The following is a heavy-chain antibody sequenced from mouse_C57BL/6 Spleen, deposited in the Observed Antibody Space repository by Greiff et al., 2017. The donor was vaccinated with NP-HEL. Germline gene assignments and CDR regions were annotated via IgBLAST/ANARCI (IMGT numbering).Heavy chain of an antibody. CDR2: FYPGSGSI. D-gene: IGHD2-5*01. J-gene: IGHJ3*01. CDR3: ARHEEGEYSNEQAWFAY. V-gene: IGHV1-62-2*01. CDR1: GYTFTEYT. Sequence: QVQLKESGAELVKPGASVKLSCKASGYTFTEYTIHWVKQRSGQGLEWIGWFYPGSGSIKYNEKFKDKATLTADKSSSTVYMELSRLTSEDSAVYFCARHEEGEYSNEQAWFAYWGQGTLVTVSA.